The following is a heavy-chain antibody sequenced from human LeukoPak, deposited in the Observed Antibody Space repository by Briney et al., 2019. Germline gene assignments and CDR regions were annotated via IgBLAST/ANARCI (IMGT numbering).Heavy chain of an antibody. Sequence: KRGAPLQISSKGSGSIFTHNWIGWVRQMPRKGLEWMGGTYQGDSDTSYNPSFEGQVTISVDKSISTAYLQWSSLKASDTAMYYCARQTRDGSGSRGYSFDFWGQGTLVTVSS. V-gene: IGHV5-51*01. J-gene: IGHJ4*02. D-gene: IGHD3-10*01. CDR3: ARQTRDGSGSRGYSFDF. CDR1: GSIFTHNW. CDR2: TYQGDSDT.